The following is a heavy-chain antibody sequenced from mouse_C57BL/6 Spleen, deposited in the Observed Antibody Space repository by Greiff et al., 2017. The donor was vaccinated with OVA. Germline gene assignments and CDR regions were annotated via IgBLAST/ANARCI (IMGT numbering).Heavy chain of an antibody. CDR2: ISSGGSYT. CDR1: GFTFSSYG. V-gene: IGHV5-6*02. D-gene: IGHD2-2*01. CDR3: ARRDGSDYGYAWFAY. J-gene: IGHJ3*01. Sequence: EVKLVESGGDLVKPGGSLKLSCAASGFTFSSYGMSWVRQTPDKRLEWVATISSGGSYTYYPDSVKGRFTISRDNAKNTLYLQMSSLKSEDTAMYYCARRDGSDYGYAWFAYWGQGTLVTVSA.